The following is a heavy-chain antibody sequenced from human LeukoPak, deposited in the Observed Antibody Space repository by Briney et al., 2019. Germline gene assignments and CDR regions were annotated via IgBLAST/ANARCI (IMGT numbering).Heavy chain of an antibody. CDR2: ISGSGDST. J-gene: IGHJ2*01. D-gene: IGHD2/OR15-2a*01. V-gene: IGHV3-23*01. CDR1: GFTFSSYA. Sequence: GGSLRLSCAASGFTFSSYAMNWVRQAPGKGLECISAISGSGDSTHYADSVKGRFAISRDNSKNTLYLQMNSLRAEDTAVYYCARNVSGQYFDIWGRGTLVTVSS. CDR3: ARNVSGQYFDI.